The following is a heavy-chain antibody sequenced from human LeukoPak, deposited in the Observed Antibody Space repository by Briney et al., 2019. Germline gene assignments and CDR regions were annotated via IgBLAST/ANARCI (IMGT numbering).Heavy chain of an antibody. CDR2: IYYSGST. J-gene: IGHJ4*02. Sequence: PSETLSLTCTVSGGSISHYYWGWIRQPPGKGLEWIGSIYYSGSTYYNPSLKSRVTISVDTSKNQFSLKLSFVTAADTAVYYCARDWIGYCSGGSCSPFDYWGQGTLVTVSS. D-gene: IGHD2-15*01. V-gene: IGHV4-39*02. CDR3: ARDWIGYCSGGSCSPFDY. CDR1: GGSISHYY.